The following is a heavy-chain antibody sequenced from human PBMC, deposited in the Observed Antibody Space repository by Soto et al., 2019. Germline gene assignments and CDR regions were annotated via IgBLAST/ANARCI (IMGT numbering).Heavy chain of an antibody. J-gene: IGHJ5*02. CDR3: ARDSYDSSGYYYGALDNWFDP. D-gene: IGHD3-22*01. CDR1: GGSISSYY. V-gene: IGHV4-59*01. Sequence: SETLSLTCTVSGGSISSYYWSWIRQPPGKGLEWIGYIYYSGSTNYNPSLKSRVTISVDTSKNQFSLKLSSVTAADTAVYYCARDSYDSSGYYYGALDNWFDPWGKGTLVTVSS. CDR2: IYYSGST.